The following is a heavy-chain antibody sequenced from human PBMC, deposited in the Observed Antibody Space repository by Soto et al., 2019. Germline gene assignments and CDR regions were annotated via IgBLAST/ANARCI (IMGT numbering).Heavy chain of an antibody. CDR1: GFTFSSYA. D-gene: IGHD6-19*01. CDR2: ISGSGGST. Sequence: EVQLLESGGGLVQPGGSLRLSCTASGFTFSSYAMSWVRQAPGQGLEWVSVISGSGGSTYYADSVKGRFTISRDNSKNALYLQMNSLRADDTAVYYCASRTSGWYFDYWGLGTLVTVSS. J-gene: IGHJ4*02. V-gene: IGHV3-23*01. CDR3: ASRTSGWYFDY.